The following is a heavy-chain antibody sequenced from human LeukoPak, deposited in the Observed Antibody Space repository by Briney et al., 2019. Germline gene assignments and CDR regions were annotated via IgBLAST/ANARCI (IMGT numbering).Heavy chain of an antibody. D-gene: IGHD4-23*01. V-gene: IGHV3-23*01. Sequence: PGGSLRLSCAASGFTFSNYAMSWVRQAPGKGLDWVSAISGSGGSTYYADSVKGRFTISRDNSKNTLYLQMNSLRAEDTAVYYCAKNSGSYVYYWGQGTLVTVSS. CDR1: GFTFSNYA. J-gene: IGHJ4*02. CDR3: AKNSGSYVYY. CDR2: ISGSGGST.